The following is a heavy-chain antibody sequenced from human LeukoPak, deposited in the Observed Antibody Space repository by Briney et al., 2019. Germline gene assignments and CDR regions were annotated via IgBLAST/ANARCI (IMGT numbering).Heavy chain of an antibody. CDR3: ARVLWFGGIYYFDY. J-gene: IGHJ4*02. V-gene: IGHV3-7*04. D-gene: IGHD3-10*01. CDR2: IKEDGSDK. CDR1: GFSFRSFW. Sequence: GGSLRLSCAASGFSFRSFWMSWVRQAPGKGLEWVASIKEDGSDKYYVESVKGRFTISRENARNSLYLQMNSLRAEDTAVYYCARVLWFGGIYYFDYWGRGTLVTVSS.